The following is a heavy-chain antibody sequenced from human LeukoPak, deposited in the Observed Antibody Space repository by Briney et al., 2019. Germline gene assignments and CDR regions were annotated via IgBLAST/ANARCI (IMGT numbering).Heavy chain of an antibody. J-gene: IGHJ4*02. CDR1: GFTTFSTYS. Sequence: GGSLRLSCAASGFTTFSTYSINWVRQAPGKGLEWLSYITSPSSTIYCADSVKGRFTISRDNAKNSLYLQMNSLRDEDTAVYYCVKSKGYYFDYWGQGTLVTVSS. CDR3: VKSKGYYFDY. CDR2: ITSPSSTI. V-gene: IGHV3-48*02.